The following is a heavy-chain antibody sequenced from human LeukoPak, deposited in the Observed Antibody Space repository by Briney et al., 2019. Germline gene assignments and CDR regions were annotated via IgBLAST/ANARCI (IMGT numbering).Heavy chain of an antibody. CDR3: AKEAAVAGQYYYYYYMDV. V-gene: IGHV3-9*03. CDR2: ISWNSGSI. D-gene: IGHD6-19*01. Sequence: GGSLRLSCAASGFTFDDYAMHWVQQAPGKGLEWVSGISWNSGSIGYADSVKGRFTISRDNAKNSLYLQMNSLRAEDMALYYCAKEAAVAGQYYYYYYMDVWGKGTTVTVSS. J-gene: IGHJ6*03. CDR1: GFTFDDYA.